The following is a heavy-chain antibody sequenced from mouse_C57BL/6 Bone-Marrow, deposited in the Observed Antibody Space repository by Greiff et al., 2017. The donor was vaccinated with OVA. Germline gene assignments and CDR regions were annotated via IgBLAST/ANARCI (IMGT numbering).Heavy chain of an antibody. CDR2: ISDGGSCT. CDR1: GFTFSSYA. J-gene: IGHJ4*01. D-gene: IGHD2-3*01. V-gene: IGHV5-4*01. Sequence: EVQGVESGGGLVKPGGSLKLSCAASGFTFSSYAMSWVRQTPEKRLEWVATISDGGSCTYYPDNVKGRFTISRDNAKNNLYLQMSHLKSEDTAMYYCARRGLLPYAMDYWGQGTSVTVSS. CDR3: ARRGLLPYAMDY.